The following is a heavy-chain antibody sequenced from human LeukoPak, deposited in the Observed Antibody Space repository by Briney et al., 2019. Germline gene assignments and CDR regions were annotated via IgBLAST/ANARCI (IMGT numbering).Heavy chain of an antibody. D-gene: IGHD6-13*01. CDR2: ICTSGST. CDR1: GGSISSYY. J-gene: IGHJ6*02. Sequence: SETLSLTCTVSGGSISSYYWSWIRQPAGKGLEWIGRICTSGSTNHNPSLKSRVTMSVDTSKNQFSLKLSSVTAADTAVYYCAREGPNLYSSSWAPIPHYYYYGMDVWGQGTTVTVSS. V-gene: IGHV4-4*07. CDR3: AREGPNLYSSSWAPIPHYYYYGMDV.